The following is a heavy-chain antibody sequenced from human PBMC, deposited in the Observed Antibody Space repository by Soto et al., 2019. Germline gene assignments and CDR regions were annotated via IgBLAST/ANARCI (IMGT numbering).Heavy chain of an antibody. Sequence: GGSLTLSCAATGIAFSTYWVHWFRQVPGKGLVWVSRIKSDGSSTTYADSVKGRLTISRDNAKKTLYLQMNNLRVEDTAVYYCARFYGFGEGTWSEPWGQGT. CDR2: IKSDGSST. CDR1: GIAFSTYW. V-gene: IGHV3-74*03. J-gene: IGHJ5*02. D-gene: IGHD3-10*01. CDR3: ARFYGFGEGTWSEP.